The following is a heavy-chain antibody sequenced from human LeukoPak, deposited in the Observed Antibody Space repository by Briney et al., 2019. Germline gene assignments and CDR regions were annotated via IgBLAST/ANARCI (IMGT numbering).Heavy chain of an antibody. CDR2: IYHSGST. CDR1: GGSISRSNW. Sequence: SGTLSLTCAVSGGSISRSNWWSWVRQPPGKGLEWIGEIYHSGSTNYNPSLKCRVTISVDKSKNQFSLKLSSVTAADTAVYYCAREDYDDSGAWYFDLWGRGTLVTVSS. J-gene: IGHJ2*01. D-gene: IGHD3-3*01. CDR3: AREDYDDSGAWYFDL. V-gene: IGHV4-4*02.